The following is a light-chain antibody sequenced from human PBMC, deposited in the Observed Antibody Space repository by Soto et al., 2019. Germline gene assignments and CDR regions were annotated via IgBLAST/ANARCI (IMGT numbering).Light chain of an antibody. J-gene: IGKJ1*01. CDR1: QSLGDSGGTIF. Sequence: DVVLTQSPLSLPVTLGQPASISCRSSQSLGDSGGTIFLNWFQQRPGQSPRRLIFKVSNRDSGVPDRFSGSGSGTDFTLRIGRVEAADVGVYYCQQYDNWPWTFGQGTKVDIK. V-gene: IGKV2-30*01. CDR3: QQYDNWPWT. CDR2: KVS.